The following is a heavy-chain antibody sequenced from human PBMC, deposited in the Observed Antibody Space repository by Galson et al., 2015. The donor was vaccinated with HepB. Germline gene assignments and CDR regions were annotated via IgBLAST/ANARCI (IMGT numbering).Heavy chain of an antibody. Sequence: SLRLSCAASGFSFSDSYMSWIRQAPEKGLEWVSYISSRSNYTNHADSVKGRFTISRDNAKNSLYLQMNSLRPEDTAVYYCARGGGLLWFGEAPDPWGQGTLVTVSS. CDR1: GFSFSDSY. V-gene: IGHV3-11*06. CDR2: ISSRSNYT. J-gene: IGHJ5*02. CDR3: ARGGGLLWFGEAPDP. D-gene: IGHD3-10*01.